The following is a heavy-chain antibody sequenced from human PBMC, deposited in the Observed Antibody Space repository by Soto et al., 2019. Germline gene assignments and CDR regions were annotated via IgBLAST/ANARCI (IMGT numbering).Heavy chain of an antibody. V-gene: IGHV4-38-2*01. D-gene: IGHD3-3*01. CDR3: ATRITVFGLLIPPFDP. Sequence: SETLSLTCAVYGYSISSGYYWGWIRQPPGKGLEWIGSIYHSGSTYYNPSLKSRVTISVDTSKNQFSLRLSSVTAADTAIYYCATRITVFGLLIPPFDPWGQGTQVTVSS. J-gene: IGHJ5*02. CDR1: GYSISSGYY. CDR2: IYHSGST.